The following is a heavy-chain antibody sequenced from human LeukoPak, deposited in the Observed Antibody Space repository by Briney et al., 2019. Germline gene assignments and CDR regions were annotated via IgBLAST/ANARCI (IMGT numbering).Heavy chain of an antibody. Sequence: GGSLRLSCAASGFTFSSYSMNWVRQAPGKGLEWVSYISSSSSTIYYADSVKGRFTISRDNAKNSLYLQMNSLRAEDTAVYYCARERETPFDYWGQGTLVTASS. CDR3: ARERETPFDY. CDR2: ISSSSSTI. V-gene: IGHV3-48*01. J-gene: IGHJ4*02. D-gene: IGHD1-26*01. CDR1: GFTFSSYS.